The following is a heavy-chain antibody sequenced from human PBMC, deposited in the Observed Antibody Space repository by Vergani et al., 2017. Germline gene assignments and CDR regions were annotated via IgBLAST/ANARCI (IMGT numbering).Heavy chain of an antibody. CDR1: GFTFSACP. V-gene: IGHV3-23*01. CDR3: AKVGLPGP. CDR2: ISARYPST. D-gene: IGHD3-16*01. J-gene: IGHJ5*02. Sequence: EVQLLQSGGGVIQPGGSVRLSCAASGFTFSACPMTWVRQAPGKGLEWVSAISARYPSTYYADSVKGRFTISRDNSKNMLYLQMNSLRAEDTAVYYCAKVGLPGPWGQGTLVTVSS.